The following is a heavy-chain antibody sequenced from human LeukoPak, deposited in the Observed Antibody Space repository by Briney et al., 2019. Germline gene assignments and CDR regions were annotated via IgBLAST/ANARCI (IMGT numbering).Heavy chain of an antibody. CDR3: ARVSRRYSSSWYPLYYFDY. CDR2: IYTSGST. CDR1: GGSISSGSYY. V-gene: IGHV4-61*02. D-gene: IGHD6-13*01. Sequence: SQTLSLTCTVSGGSISSGSYYWSWIRQPAGKGLEWIGRIYTSGSTNYNPSLKSRVTISVDTSKNQFSLKLSSVTAADTAVYYCARVSRRYSSSWYPLYYFDYWGQGTLVTVSS. J-gene: IGHJ4*02.